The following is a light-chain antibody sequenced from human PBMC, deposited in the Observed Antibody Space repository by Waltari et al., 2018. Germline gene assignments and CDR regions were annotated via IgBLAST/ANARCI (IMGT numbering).Light chain of an antibody. CDR1: TSNIGSNV. CDR3: AAWDDSLHGHWV. CDR2: RSD. Sequence: SVLTQPPSASGTPGQRVTIPCSGSTSNIGSNVVNWYQQFPGKAPKLLIYRSDQRPSGVPDRFSGSKSGTSASLAISGLQSEDEADYYCAAWDDSLHGHWVFGGGTKVTVL. V-gene: IGLV1-44*01. J-gene: IGLJ3*02.